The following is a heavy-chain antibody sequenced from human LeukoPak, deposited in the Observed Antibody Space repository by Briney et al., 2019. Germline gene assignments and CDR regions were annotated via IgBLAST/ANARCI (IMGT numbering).Heavy chain of an antibody. J-gene: IGHJ4*02. V-gene: IGHV3-11*01. CDR2: ISSSGSTI. D-gene: IGHD3-10*01. CDR3: ASPMSYYGSGSYSR. CDR1: GFTFSDYY. Sequence: PGRSLRLSCAASGFTFSDYYMSWIRQAPGKGLEWVSYISSSGSTIYYADSVKGRFTISRDNAKNSLYLQMNSLRAEDTAVYYCASPMSYYGSGSYSRGGQGTLVTVSS.